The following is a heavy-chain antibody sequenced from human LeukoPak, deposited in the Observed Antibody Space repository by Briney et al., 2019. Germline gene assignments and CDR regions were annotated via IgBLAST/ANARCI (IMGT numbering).Heavy chain of an antibody. D-gene: IGHD1-26*01. J-gene: IGHJ4*02. CDR1: GFTFSSYS. CDR2: ISSSSSTI. V-gene: IGHV3-48*04. CDR3: ARAAVGALYYFDY. Sequence: GGSLRLSCAASGFTFSSYSMNWVRQAPGKGLEWVSYISSSSSTIYYADSVKGRFTISRDNAKNSLYLQMNSLRAEDTAVYYCARAAVGALYYFDYWGQGALVTVSS.